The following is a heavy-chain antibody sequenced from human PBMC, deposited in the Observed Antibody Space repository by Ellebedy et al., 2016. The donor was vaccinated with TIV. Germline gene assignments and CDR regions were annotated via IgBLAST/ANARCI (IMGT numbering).Heavy chain of an antibody. D-gene: IGHD6-13*01. V-gene: IGHV3-48*04. J-gene: IGHJ4*02. CDR1: GFTLSSCS. Sequence: GGSLRLSXAASGFTLSSCSMNWVRQAPGKGLEWLSYMSSSTSAIYYADSVKGRFTISRDNDKNSLFLQMNSLRAEDTAVYYCARAIGAADSFWGQGTLVTVSS. CDR3: ARAIGAADSF. CDR2: MSSSTSAI.